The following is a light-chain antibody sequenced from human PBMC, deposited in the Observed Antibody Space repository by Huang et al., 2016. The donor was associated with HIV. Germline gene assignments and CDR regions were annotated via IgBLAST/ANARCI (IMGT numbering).Light chain of an antibody. CDR1: QSVSSN. V-gene: IGKV3-15*01. CDR3: QQYNNWPRT. J-gene: IGKJ1*01. CDR2: GAT. Sequence: EIVMTQSPATLSVSPGERATRSCRAGQSVSSNLAWYQQRPGQSPRLLIYGATSRATGAPARFSGSGSGTAFTLTISSLQSEDFAVYYCQQYNNWPRTFGQGTKVDIK.